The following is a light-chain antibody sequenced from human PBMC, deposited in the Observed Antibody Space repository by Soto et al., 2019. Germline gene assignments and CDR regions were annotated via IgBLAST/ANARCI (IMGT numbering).Light chain of an antibody. Sequence: AIRMTQSPSSFSASTGDRVTITCRASQGISSYLAWYQQKPGKAPKLLIYAASTLQSGVPSRFSGSGSGTDFTLTISCLQSEDFATYFCLHDYEFPFTFGPGTKVDIK. CDR3: LHDYEFPFT. J-gene: IGKJ3*01. CDR1: QGISSY. V-gene: IGKV1-8*01. CDR2: AAS.